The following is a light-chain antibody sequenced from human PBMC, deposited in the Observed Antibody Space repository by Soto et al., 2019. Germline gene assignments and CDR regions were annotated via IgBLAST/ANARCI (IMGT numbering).Light chain of an antibody. CDR1: QSVGIY. V-gene: IGKV3-15*01. J-gene: IGKJ1*01. CDR2: DAS. CDR3: QRYNNWPRT. Sequence: EIVMTQSPATLSVSPGERATLSCRASQSVGIYLAWYQQKPGQSPRFLIYDASTRATGIPTRFSGSGSGTEFTLTISSLQSEDFAVYYCQRYNNWPRTFGQGTKVEIK.